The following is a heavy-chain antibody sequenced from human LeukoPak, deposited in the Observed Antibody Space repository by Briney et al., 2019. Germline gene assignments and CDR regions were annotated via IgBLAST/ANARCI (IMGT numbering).Heavy chain of an antibody. J-gene: IGHJ4*02. CDR2: ISGSGGST. CDR1: GFTFSSYA. V-gene: IGHV3-23*01. D-gene: IGHD6-19*01. Sequence: GGSLRLSCAASGFTFSSYAMSWVRQAPGKGLEWVSAISGSGGSTYYADSVKGRFTISRDNSKNTLYPQMNSLRAEDTAVYYCANAVAGTRDYWGQGTLVTVSS. CDR3: ANAVAGTRDY.